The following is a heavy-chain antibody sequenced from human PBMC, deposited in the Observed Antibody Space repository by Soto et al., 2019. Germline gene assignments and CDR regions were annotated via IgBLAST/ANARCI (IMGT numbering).Heavy chain of an antibody. Sequence: SETLSLTCTVSGGSISSSSYYWGWIRQPPGKGLEWIGSIYYSGSTYYNPSLKSRVTISVDTSKNQFSLKLSSVTAADTAVYYCARHGAQEDGDRASSSWEYYFDYWGQGTLVTVSS. J-gene: IGHJ4*02. V-gene: IGHV4-39*01. CDR2: IYYSGST. CDR3: ARHGAQEDGDRASSSWEYYFDY. CDR1: GGSISSSSYY. D-gene: IGHD6-13*01.